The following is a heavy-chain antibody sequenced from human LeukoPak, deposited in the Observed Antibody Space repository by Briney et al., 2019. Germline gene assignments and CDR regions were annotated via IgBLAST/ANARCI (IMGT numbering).Heavy chain of an antibody. D-gene: IGHD2-8*01. CDR2: INASGSST. V-gene: IGHV1-46*01. Sequence: GASVKVSFKASGYTFTNYYIHWVRQAPGQGLERMGIINASGSSTSYAQKFQGRVTMTRDTSTSTVYVELSRLRSEDTAVYYCAGGTTNTKGAFDMWGQGTMVTVSS. J-gene: IGHJ3*02. CDR3: AGGTTNTKGAFDM. CDR1: GYTFTNYY.